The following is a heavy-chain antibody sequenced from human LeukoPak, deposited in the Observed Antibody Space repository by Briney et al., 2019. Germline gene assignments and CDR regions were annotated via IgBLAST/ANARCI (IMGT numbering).Heavy chain of an antibody. CDR1: GYSFTSYW. J-gene: IGHJ5*02. D-gene: IGHD3-9*01. CDR2: IDPSDSYT. CDR3: ATTDYDILTGYQRWFDP. Sequence: GESLKISCKGSGYSFTSYWISWVRQMPGKGLEWMGRIDPSDSYTSYSPSFQGHVTISADKSISTAYLQWSSLKASDTAMYYCATTDYDILTGYQRWFDPWGQGTLVTVSS. V-gene: IGHV5-10-1*01.